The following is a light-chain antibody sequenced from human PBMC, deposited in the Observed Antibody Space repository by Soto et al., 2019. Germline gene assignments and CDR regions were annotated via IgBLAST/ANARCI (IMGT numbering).Light chain of an antibody. Sequence: EIEMTQSPATLSVSPGERATLSCRASQSVNINLAWYQQKPGQAPRLLIYGASNRATGIPARFSGSGSGTDFTLTISSLEPEDFAVYYCQQYNNWSFGQGTRLEIK. V-gene: IGKV3D-15*01. J-gene: IGKJ5*01. CDR1: QSVNIN. CDR3: QQYNNWS. CDR2: GAS.